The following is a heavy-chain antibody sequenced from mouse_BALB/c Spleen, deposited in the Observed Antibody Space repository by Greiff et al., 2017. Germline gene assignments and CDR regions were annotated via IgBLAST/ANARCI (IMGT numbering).Heavy chain of an antibody. CDR2: IYPGNSDT. Sequence: DVQLQESGTVLARPGASVKMSCKASGYTFTSYWMHWVKQRPGQGLEWIGAIYPGNSDTSYNQKFKGKAKLTAVTSTSTAYMELSSLTNEDSAVYYCTRGTTALYYYAMDYWGQGTSVTVSS. J-gene: IGHJ4*01. CDR3: TRGTTALYYYAMDY. CDR1: GYTFTSYW. D-gene: IGHD1-2*01. V-gene: IGHV1-5*01.